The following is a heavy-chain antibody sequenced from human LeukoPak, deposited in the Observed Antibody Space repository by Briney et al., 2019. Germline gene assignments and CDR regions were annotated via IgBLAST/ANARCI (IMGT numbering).Heavy chain of an antibody. D-gene: IGHD5-12*01. V-gene: IGHV3-30*18. CDR3: AKEISGYDYFGY. CDR1: GFTFSSYG. J-gene: IGHJ4*02. CDR2: ISYDGSNK. Sequence: GGSLRLSCAASGFTFSSYGMHWVREAPGKGLEWVAVISYDGSNKYYADSVKGRFTISRDNSKNTLYLQMNSLRAEDTAVYYCAKEISGYDYFGYWGQGTLVTVSS.